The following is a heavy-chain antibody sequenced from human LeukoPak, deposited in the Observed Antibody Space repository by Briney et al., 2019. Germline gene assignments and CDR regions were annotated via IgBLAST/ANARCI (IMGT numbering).Heavy chain of an antibody. V-gene: IGHV1-24*01. CDR2: FDPEDGKT. J-gene: IGHJ6*03. CDR1: GYTLTELS. Sequence: ASVKVSCKVSGYTLTELSMHWVRQAPGKELEWMGGFDPEDGKTIYAQKFQGRVTMTEDTSTDTAYMELSSLRSEDTAVYYCATHPSPYYYYYYMDVWGKGTTVTVSS. CDR3: ATHPSPYYYYYYMDV.